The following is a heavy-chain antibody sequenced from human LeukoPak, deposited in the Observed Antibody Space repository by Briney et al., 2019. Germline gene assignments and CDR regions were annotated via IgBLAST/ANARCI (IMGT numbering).Heavy chain of an antibody. CDR1: GVSISSYY. J-gene: IGHJ4*02. CDR2: IYYSGST. CDR3: ARETINSSHDY. V-gene: IGHV4-59*01. D-gene: IGHD6-13*01. Sequence: SETLSLTCTVSGVSISSYYWSWIRQPPGKGLEWIGYIYYSGSTNYIPSLKSRVTISVDTSKNQFSLKLSSVTAADTAVYYCARETINSSHDYWGQGTLVTVSS.